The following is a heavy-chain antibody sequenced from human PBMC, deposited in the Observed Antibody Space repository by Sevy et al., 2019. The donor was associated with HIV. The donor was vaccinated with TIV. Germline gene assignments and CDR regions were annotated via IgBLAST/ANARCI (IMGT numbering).Heavy chain of an antibody. CDR2: INPNSGNT. CDR1: GYTFTSFD. V-gene: IGHV1-8*01. CDR3: ARAYSSSWFGYYFDY. Sequence: ASVKVSCKASGYTFTSFDINWVRQATGQGPEWMGWINPNSGNTDYAQRFQGRVTMTRNTSISTVYMELTGLGSDDTAVYYCARAYSSSWFGYYFDYWGQGTLVTVSS. J-gene: IGHJ4*02. D-gene: IGHD6-13*01.